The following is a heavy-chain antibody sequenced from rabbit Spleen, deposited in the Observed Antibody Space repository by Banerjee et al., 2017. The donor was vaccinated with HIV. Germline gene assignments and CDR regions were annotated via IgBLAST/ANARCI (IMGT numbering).Heavy chain of an antibody. V-gene: IGHV1S45*01. CDR2: MDGGWSGNT. CDR3: ARDRPGSDNFDL. CDR1: GVSFSGDSY. J-gene: IGHJ4*01. D-gene: IGHD3-1*01. Sequence: QQQLEESGGGLVKPGGTLTLTCKASGVSFSGDSYMCWVRQAPGKGLEWIACMDGGWSGNTYYANWAKGRFTISKTSSTTVTLQMTSLTAADTATYFCARDRPGSDNFDLWGPGTLVTVS.